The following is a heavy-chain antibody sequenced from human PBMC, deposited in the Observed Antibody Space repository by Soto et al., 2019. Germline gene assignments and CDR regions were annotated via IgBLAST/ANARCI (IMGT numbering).Heavy chain of an antibody. CDR2: TRNKANSYTK. CDR1: GFTFSDHY. J-gene: IGHJ4*02. Sequence: GGSLRLSCATSGFTFSDHYMDWVRQAPGKGLEWVGRTRNKANSYTKEYAASVKGRFIISRDDSKNSLHLQMNSLKTEDTAVYYCARTNRDGSRGPFDYWGQGTLVTVS. CDR3: ARTNRDGSRGPFDY. D-gene: IGHD5-12*01. V-gene: IGHV3-72*01.